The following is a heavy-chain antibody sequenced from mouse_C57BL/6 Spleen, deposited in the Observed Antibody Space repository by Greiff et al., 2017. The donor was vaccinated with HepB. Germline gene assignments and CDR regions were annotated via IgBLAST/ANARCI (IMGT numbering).Heavy chain of an antibody. Sequence: LQPGAELVRPGSSVKLSCKASGYTFTSYWMHWVKQRPIQGLEWIGNIDPSDSETHYNQKFKDKATLTVDKSSSTAYMQLSSLTSEDSAVYYCARDDGYYDFAYWGQGTLVTVSA. CDR3: ARDDGYYDFAY. D-gene: IGHD2-3*01. V-gene: IGHV1-52*01. CDR2: IDPSDSET. CDR1: GYTFTSYW. J-gene: IGHJ3*01.